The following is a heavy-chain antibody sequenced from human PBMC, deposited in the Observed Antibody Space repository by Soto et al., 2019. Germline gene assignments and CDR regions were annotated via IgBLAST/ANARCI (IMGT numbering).Heavy chain of an antibody. V-gene: IGHV4-34*01. J-gene: IGHJ4*02. CDR1: GGSFSGYY. D-gene: IGHD6-19*01. CDR2: INHSGST. CDR3: ARRRRLAVAGSNRGGYFDY. Sequence: PSETLSLTCAAYGGSFSGYYWSWIRQPPGKGLEWIGEINHSGSTNYNPSLKSRVTISVDTSKNQFSLKLSSVTAADTAVYYCARRRRLAVAGSNRGGYFDYWGQGTLVTVSS.